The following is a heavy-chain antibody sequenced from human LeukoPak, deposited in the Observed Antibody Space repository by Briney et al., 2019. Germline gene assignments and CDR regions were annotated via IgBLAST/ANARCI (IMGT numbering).Heavy chain of an antibody. D-gene: IGHD4-23*01. CDR3: ARDSNDYGGSRLPTKYYYYGMDV. CDR2: IYTSGST. V-gene: IGHV4-4*07. CDR1: GGSISSYY. J-gene: IGHJ6*02. Sequence: SETLSLTCTVSGGSISSYYWSWIRQPAGKGLEWIGRIYTSGSTNYNPSLKSRVTMSVDTSKNQFSLKLSSVTAADTAVYYCARDSNDYGGSRLPTKYYYYGMDVWGQGTTVTVSS.